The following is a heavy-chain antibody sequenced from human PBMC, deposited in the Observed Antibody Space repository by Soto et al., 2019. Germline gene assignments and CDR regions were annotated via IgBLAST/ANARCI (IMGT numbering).Heavy chain of an antibody. CDR1: GGSFSGYY. J-gene: IGHJ4*02. D-gene: IGHD3-3*01. V-gene: IGHV4-34*01. CDR2: INHSGST. Sequence: SETLSLTCAVYGGSFSGYYWSWIRQPPGKGLEWIGEINHSGSTNYNPSLKSRVTISVDTSKNQFSLKLSSVTAADTAVYYCARGAGFWSGYYTDRRTYFDYWGQGTLVTVSS. CDR3: ARGAGFWSGYYTDRRTYFDY.